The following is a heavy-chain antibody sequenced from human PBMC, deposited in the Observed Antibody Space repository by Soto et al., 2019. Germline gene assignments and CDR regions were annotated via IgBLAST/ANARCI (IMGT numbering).Heavy chain of an antibody. Sequence: QVQLVQSGAEVKKPGSSVKVSCKASGGTFSSYTISWVRQAPGQGLEWMGRIIPILGIANYAQKFQGRVTITADKSTSTAYMELSSLRSEDTAEYYCARESDSGSYYAYWGQGTLVTVSS. CDR3: ARESDSGSYYAY. CDR2: IIPILGIA. V-gene: IGHV1-69*08. J-gene: IGHJ4*02. D-gene: IGHD1-26*01. CDR1: GGTFSSYT.